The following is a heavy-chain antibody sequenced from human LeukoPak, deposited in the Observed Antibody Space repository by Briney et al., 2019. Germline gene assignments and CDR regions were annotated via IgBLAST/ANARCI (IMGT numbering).Heavy chain of an antibody. CDR3: AKEDYSSSFDY. CDR1: GYTFTNYE. D-gene: IGHD4-11*01. CDR2: MNPSSGNT. Sequence: ASVKVSCKASGYTFTNYEINWVRQGTGQGLEWLGWMNPSSGNTGYAQKFQGRVTMTRDTSISTAYMELSSLRAEDTAVYYCAKEDYSSSFDYWGQGTLVTVSS. V-gene: IGHV1-8*01. J-gene: IGHJ4*02.